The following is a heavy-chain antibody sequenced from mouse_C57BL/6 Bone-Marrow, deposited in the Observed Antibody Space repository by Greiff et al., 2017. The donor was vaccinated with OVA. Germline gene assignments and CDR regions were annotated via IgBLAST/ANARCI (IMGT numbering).Heavy chain of an antibody. CDR2: ISNGGGST. J-gene: IGHJ4*01. CDR3: ARDDYDAMDY. CDR1: GFTFSDYY. Sequence: EVQVVESGGGLVQPGGSLKLSCAASGFTFSDYYMYWVRQTLEKRLEWVAYISNGGGSTYYPDTVKGRFTISRDNAKNTLYLQMSRLKSEDTAMYYCARDDYDAMDYWGQGTSVTVSS. V-gene: IGHV5-12*01.